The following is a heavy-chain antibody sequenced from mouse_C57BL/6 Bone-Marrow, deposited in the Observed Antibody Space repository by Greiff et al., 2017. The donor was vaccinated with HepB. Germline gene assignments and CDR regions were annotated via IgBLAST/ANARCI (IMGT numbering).Heavy chain of an antibody. CDR2: IDPENGDT. CDR1: GFNIKDDY. D-gene: IGHD2-4*01. J-gene: IGHJ1*03. V-gene: IGHV14-4*01. CDR3: TTRSYDYDWYFDV. Sequence: EVQLQQSGAELVRPGASVKLSCTASGFNIKDDYMHWVKQRPEQGLEWIGWIDPENGDTEYASKFQGKATITADTSSNTAYLQLSSLTSEDTAVYYCTTRSYDYDWYFDVWGTGTTVTVST.